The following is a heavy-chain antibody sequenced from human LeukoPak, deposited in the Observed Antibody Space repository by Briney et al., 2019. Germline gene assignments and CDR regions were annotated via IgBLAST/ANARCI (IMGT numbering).Heavy chain of an antibody. CDR2: INHSGST. CDR1: GGSFSGYY. Sequence: PSETLSLTCAVYGGSFSGYYWSWIRQPPGKGLEWIGEINHSGSTNYNPSLKSRVTISVDTSKNQFSLKLSSVTAADTAVYYCARHRGSSSAGHDGFDPWGQGTLVTVSS. CDR3: ARHRGSSSAGHDGFDP. J-gene: IGHJ5*02. D-gene: IGHD6-6*01. V-gene: IGHV4-34*01.